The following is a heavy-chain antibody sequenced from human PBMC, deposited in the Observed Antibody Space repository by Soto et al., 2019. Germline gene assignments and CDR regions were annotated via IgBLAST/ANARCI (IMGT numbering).Heavy chain of an antibody. V-gene: IGHV3-73*01. CDR3: TRVGQGDNWNYGPYSYYYGMDV. Sequence: GGSLRLSCAASGFTFIGSAMHWVRQASGKGLEWVGRIRSKANSYATAYAASVKGRFTISRDDSKNTAYLQMNSLKTEDTAVYYCTRVGQGDNWNYGPYSYYYGMDVWGQGTTVTVSS. D-gene: IGHD1-7*01. CDR2: IRSKANSYAT. J-gene: IGHJ6*02. CDR1: GFTFIGSA.